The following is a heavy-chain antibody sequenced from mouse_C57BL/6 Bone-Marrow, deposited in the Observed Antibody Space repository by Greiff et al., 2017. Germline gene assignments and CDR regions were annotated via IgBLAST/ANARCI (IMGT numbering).Heavy chain of an antibody. Sequence: VQLQQSGPELVKPGASVKISCKASGYTFTDYYMNWVKQSHGKSLEWIGDINPKNGGTSYNQKFKGKATLTADKSSSTAYMELRSLTTEDSAVYYGAKGDYGPNYYGMDYWGQGTSVTVSS. J-gene: IGHJ4*01. CDR3: AKGDYGPNYYGMDY. CDR2: INPKNGGT. V-gene: IGHV1-26*01. CDR1: GYTFTDYY. D-gene: IGHD2-4*01.